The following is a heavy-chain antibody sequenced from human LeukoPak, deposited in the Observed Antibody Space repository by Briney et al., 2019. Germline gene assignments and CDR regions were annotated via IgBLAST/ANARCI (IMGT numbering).Heavy chain of an antibody. J-gene: IGHJ5*02. CDR2: IKQDGSER. CDR1: GFTFSNYW. V-gene: IGHV3-7*01. CDR3: ARGYFYGSGSNWFDP. D-gene: IGHD3-10*01. Sequence: GGSLRLSCVASGFTFSNYWMNWVRQAPGKGLEWMANIKQDGSERYYVGSVKGQFTISRDIANNSLYLQMNSLRAEDTAVYYCARGYFYGSGSNWFDPWGQGTLVTVSS.